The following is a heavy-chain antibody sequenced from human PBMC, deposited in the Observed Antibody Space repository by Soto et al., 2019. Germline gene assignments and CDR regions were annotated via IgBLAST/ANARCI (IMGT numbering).Heavy chain of an antibody. CDR1: GFTFSSYW. Sequence: GGSLRLSCAASGFTFSSYWMSWVRQAPGKGLEWVANIKQDGSEKYYVDSVKGRFTISRDNAKNSLYLQMNSLRAEDTAVYYCATDMAAVPIDYWGQGTLFTVSA. CDR3: ATDMAAVPIDY. J-gene: IGHJ4*02. CDR2: IKQDGSEK. D-gene: IGHD4-17*01. V-gene: IGHV3-7*01.